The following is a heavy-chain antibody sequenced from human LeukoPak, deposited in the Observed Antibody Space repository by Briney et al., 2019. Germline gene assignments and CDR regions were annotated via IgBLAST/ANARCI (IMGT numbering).Heavy chain of an antibody. CDR2: ISTDGSRP. V-gene: IGHV3-74*01. Sequence: GGSLSLSCAASGFTFSRHWMHWVRHAPGKGLVWVSGISTDGSRPRYADSVNGRFTVSRDNAKNTLYLQMNSLRAEDTAVYFCVRDGQGSTPLDYWGQGTLVTVSS. CDR3: VRDGQGSTPLDY. CDR1: GFTFSRHW. D-gene: IGHD1-26*01. J-gene: IGHJ4*02.